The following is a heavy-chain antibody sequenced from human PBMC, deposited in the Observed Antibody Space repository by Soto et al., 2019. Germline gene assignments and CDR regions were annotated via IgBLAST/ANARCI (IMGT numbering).Heavy chain of an antibody. CDR1: GGSISSYY. J-gene: IGHJ4*02. CDR3: ARLWMGGELYFDY. D-gene: IGHD1-26*01. CDR2: IYYSGST. V-gene: IGHV4-59*01. Sequence: QVQLQESGPGLVKPSETLSLTCTVSGGSISSYYWSWIRQPPGKGLEWIGNIYYSGSTNYNPSLKSRDTISIDTSKNQFSLKLSSVTAADTAVYYCARLWMGGELYFDYWGQGTLVTVSS.